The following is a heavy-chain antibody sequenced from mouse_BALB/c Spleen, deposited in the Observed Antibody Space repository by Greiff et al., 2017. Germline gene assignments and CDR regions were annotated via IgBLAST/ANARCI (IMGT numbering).Heavy chain of an antibody. Sequence: VQLQQSGAELMKPGASVKISCKATGYTFSSYWIEWVKQRPGHGLEWIGEILPGSGSTNYNEKFKGKATFTADTSSNTAYMQLSSLTSEDSAVYYCASFGSPLAMDYWGQGTSVTVSS. CDR3: ASFGSPLAMDY. V-gene: IGHV1-9*01. D-gene: IGHD1-1*01. CDR2: ILPGSGST. J-gene: IGHJ4*01. CDR1: GYTFSSYW.